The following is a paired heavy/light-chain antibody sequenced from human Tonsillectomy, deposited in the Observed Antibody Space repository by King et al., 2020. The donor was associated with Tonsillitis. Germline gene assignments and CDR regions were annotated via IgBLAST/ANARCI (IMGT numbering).Heavy chain of an antibody. CDR3: AKDLAGTNDPNKPKSHYYFDY. D-gene: IGHD1-1*01. Sequence: EVQLLESGGGLVQPGGSLRLSCAASGFTFSSYAMSWVRQAPGKGLEWVSTISGSGGSTYYADSVKGRFTISRDNSKNTLYLQMNSLRAEDTAVYYCAKDLAGTNDPNKPKSHYYFDYWGQGTLVTVSS. CDR2: ISGSGGST. J-gene: IGHJ4*02. CDR1: GFTFSSYA. V-gene: IGHV3-23*01.
Light chain of an antibody. CDR3: QQRSNWPPRYT. CDR1: QSVSSY. CDR2: DAS. J-gene: IGKJ2*01. V-gene: IGKV3-11*01. Sequence: EIVLTQSPATLSLSPGERATLSCRASQSVSSYLAWYQQKPGQAPRLLIYDASKRATGIPARFSGSGSGTDFTLTISSLEAEDFAVYYCQQRSNWPPRYTFGQGTKLEIK.